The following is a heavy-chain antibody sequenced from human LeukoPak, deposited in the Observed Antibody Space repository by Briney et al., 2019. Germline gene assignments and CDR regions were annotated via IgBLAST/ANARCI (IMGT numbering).Heavy chain of an antibody. J-gene: IGHJ5*02. CDR2: FDPEDGET. Sequence: GASVKVSCKVSGYTLTELSMHWVRQAPGKGLEWMGGFDPEDGETIYAQKFQGRVTMTRDTSISTAYMELSRLRSDDTAVYYCARDMQQREGGDWFAPWGQGPLVTVSS. D-gene: IGHD6-13*01. V-gene: IGHV1-24*01. CDR3: ARDMQQREGGDWFAP. CDR1: GYTLTELS.